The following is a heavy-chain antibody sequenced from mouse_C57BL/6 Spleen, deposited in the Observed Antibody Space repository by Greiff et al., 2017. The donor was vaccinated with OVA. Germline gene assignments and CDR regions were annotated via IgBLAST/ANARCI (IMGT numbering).Heavy chain of an antibody. CDR3: ARRPYYYGSSSVFDY. Sequence: VQRVESGAEMMKPGASVKLSCKATGYTFTGYWIEWVKQRPGHGLEWIGEILPGSGSTNYNEKFKGKATFTADTSSNTAYMQLSSLTTEDSAIYYCARRPYYYGSSSVFDYWGQGTTLTVSS. V-gene: IGHV1-9*01. J-gene: IGHJ2*01. CDR1: GYTFTGYW. CDR2: ILPGSGST. D-gene: IGHD1-1*01.